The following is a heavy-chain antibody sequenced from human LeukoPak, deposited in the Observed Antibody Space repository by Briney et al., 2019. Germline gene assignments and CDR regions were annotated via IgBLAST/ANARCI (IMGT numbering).Heavy chain of an antibody. D-gene: IGHD6-19*01. Sequence: GGSLRLSCAASTFTFSSYGMHWVRQAPGKGLEWVAFIQYDGNERYYADSVKGRFTISRDNSKNTLYLQMNSLRPEDTALYYCANTMYSSAWSPFDYWGRGTLVTVFS. V-gene: IGHV3-30*02. J-gene: IGHJ4*02. CDR2: IQYDGNER. CDR3: ANTMYSSAWSPFDY. CDR1: TFTFSSYG.